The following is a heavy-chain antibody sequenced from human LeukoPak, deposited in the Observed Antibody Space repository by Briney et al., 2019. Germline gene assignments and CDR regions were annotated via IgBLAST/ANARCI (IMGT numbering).Heavy chain of an antibody. CDR3: ARHSTSHLLNYYMDV. CDR1: GGSISSNSYY. D-gene: IGHD1-26*01. V-gene: IGHV4-39*01. J-gene: IGHJ6*03. CDR2: IYYSGST. Sequence: SETLSLTCTVSGGSISSNSYYWGWIRQPPGKGLEWIGSIYYSGSTYYNPSLKSRVTISVDTSKNQFSLKLSSVTAADTTVYYCARHSTSHLLNYYMDVWGKGTTVTVSS.